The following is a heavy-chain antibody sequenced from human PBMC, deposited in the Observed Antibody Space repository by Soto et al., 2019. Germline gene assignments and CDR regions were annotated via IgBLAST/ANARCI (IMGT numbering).Heavy chain of an antibody. D-gene: IGHD3-10*01. CDR3: ARGVYGSGNYYTGPSAFDI. CDR1: GGTLSDHV. J-gene: IGHJ3*02. V-gene: IGHV1-69*06. CDR2: TIPVFNTA. Sequence: QVQLEQSGAEVKKPGSSVKVSCKASGGTLSDHVVAWLRQAPGQGLEWMGGTIPVFNTAKYAQKFQGRVTVTADKFTNIAYMELSSLRSEDTAFYFCARGVYGSGNYYTGPSAFDIWGQGTMVIVSS.